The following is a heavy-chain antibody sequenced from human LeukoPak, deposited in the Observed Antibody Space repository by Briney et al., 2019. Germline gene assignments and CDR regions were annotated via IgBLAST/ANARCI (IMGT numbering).Heavy chain of an antibody. J-gene: IGHJ5*02. V-gene: IGHV4-38-2*02. CDR1: GYSISSGYY. D-gene: IGHD6-19*01. CDR3: ARLLTLAVAGYNWFDP. Sequence: SETLSLTCTVSGYSISSGYYWGWIRQPPGKGLEWIGSIYHSGSTYYNPSLRSRVTISVDTSKNQFSLKLSSVTAADTAVYYCARLLTLAVAGYNWFDPWGQGTLVTVSS. CDR2: IYHSGST.